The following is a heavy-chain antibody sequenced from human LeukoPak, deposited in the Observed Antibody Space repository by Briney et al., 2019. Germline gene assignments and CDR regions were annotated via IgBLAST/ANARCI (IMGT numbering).Heavy chain of an antibody. V-gene: IGHV4-38-2*02. J-gene: IGHJ4*02. CDR1: GYSISSGYY. D-gene: IGHD3-3*01. CDR3: ARGWIFGVVIDPNFDY. CDR2: IYHSGST. Sequence: SETLSLTCTVSGYSISSGYYWGWIRQPPGKGLEWIGSIYHSGSTYYNPSLKSRVTISVDTSKNQFSLKLSSVTAADTAVYYCARGWIFGVVIDPNFDYWGQGTLVTVSS.